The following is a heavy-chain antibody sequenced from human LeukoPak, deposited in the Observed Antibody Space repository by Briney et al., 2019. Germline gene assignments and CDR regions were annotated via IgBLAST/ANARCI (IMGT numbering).Heavy chain of an antibody. J-gene: IGHJ4*01. V-gene: IGHV3-30*04. Sequence: GGSLRLSCAASGFTFSSYAMHWVRQAPGKGLEWVAVISYDGSNKYYADSVKGRFTISRDNAKNSLYLQMNSLRAEDTAFYYCAKDGRPDAYGIFDLWGHGTLVTVSS. CDR1: GFTFSSYA. D-gene: IGHD1-1*01. CDR2: ISYDGSNK. CDR3: AKDGRPDAYGIFDL.